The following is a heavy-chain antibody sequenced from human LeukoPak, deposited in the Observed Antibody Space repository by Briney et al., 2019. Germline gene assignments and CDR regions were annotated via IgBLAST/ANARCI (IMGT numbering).Heavy chain of an antibody. CDR2: INPNTGAT. CDR1: GYTLNAYY. CDR3: ARDISTFWSGSPGAFNI. J-gene: IGHJ3*02. Sequence: GASVKVSCKASGYTLNAYYMHWVRQAPGQGLEWMGSINPNTGATNSAQKFQGRVTMTRNTSINTAYMELTRLTSDDTAFYYCARDISTFWSGSPGAFNIWGQGTLVIVS. V-gene: IGHV1-2*02. D-gene: IGHD3-3*01.